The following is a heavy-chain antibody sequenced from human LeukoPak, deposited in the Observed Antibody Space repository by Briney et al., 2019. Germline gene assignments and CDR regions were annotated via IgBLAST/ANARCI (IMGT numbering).Heavy chain of an antibody. CDR3: ARFSPVYYDSSGYHRGYFDY. J-gene: IGHJ4*02. Sequence: PGGSLRLSCAASGFSLSSKYMSGVRQAPEKGLEWVSIIYSGGGTYYADSVKGRFTLSRENSKNTLYLQMNSLRAEDTAVYYCARFSPVYYDSSGYHRGYFDYWGQGTLVTVSS. V-gene: IGHV3-53*01. D-gene: IGHD3-22*01. CDR2: IYSGGGT. CDR1: GFSLSSKY.